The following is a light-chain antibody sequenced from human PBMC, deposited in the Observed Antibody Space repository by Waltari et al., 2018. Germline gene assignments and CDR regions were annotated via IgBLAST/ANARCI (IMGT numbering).Light chain of an antibody. J-gene: IGLJ2*01. Sequence: HSALTQPASVSGSPGQSLTIPCTGTSSDGGGYNHVSWYQHHPGKAPKLIIYDFSNRPSGFSNRFSGSKSGNTASLTVSGLQAEDEADYYCSSYISSDTLELFGGGTSLTVL. CDR3: SSYISSDTLEL. CDR1: SSDGGGYNH. V-gene: IGLV2-14*03. CDR2: DFS.